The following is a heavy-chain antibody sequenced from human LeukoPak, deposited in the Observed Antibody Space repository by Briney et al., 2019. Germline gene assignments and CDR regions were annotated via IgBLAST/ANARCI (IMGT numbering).Heavy chain of an antibody. V-gene: IGHV4-59*01. CDR2: IYYSGST. CDR3: ARGTDGTATFDY. D-gene: IGHD5-18*01. J-gene: IGHJ4*02. Sequence: SETLSLTCTVSGGSISSYYWSWIRQPPGKGLEWIGYIYYSGSTNYNPSLKSRVTISVDTSKNQFSLKLSSVTAADTAVYYCARGTDGTATFDYWGQGTLVTVSS. CDR1: GGSISSYY.